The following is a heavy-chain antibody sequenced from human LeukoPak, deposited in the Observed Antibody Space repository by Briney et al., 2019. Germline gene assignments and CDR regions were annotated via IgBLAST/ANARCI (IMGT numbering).Heavy chain of an antibody. Sequence: ASVKVSCKASGGTFSSYAISWVRQAPGQGLEWMGGIIPIFGTANYAQKFQGRVTITADESTSTAYMELNSLRSEDTAVYYCAREQAAAGPNDAFDIWGQGTMVTVSS. D-gene: IGHD6-13*01. CDR1: GGTFSSYA. CDR3: AREQAAAGPNDAFDI. J-gene: IGHJ3*02. V-gene: IGHV1-69*13. CDR2: IIPIFGTA.